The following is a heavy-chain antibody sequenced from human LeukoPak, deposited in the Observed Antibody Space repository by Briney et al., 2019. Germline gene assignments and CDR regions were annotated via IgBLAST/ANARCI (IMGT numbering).Heavy chain of an antibody. CDR1: GYTFTSYG. CDR2: ISAYNGNT. D-gene: IGHD4-17*01. Sequence: GASVTVSCKASGYTFTSYGISWVRQAPGQGLEWMGWISAYNGNTNYAQKLQGRVTMTTDTATSTAYMELRSLRSDDTAVYYCARGGYDYGLAGWFDPWGQGTLVTVSS. V-gene: IGHV1-18*04. CDR3: ARGGYDYGLAGWFDP. J-gene: IGHJ5*02.